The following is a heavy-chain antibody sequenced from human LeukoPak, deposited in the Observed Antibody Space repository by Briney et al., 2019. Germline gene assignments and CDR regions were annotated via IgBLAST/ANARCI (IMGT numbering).Heavy chain of an antibody. CDR3: ARDRGAAAGRDY. CDR1: GFNFNYYA. V-gene: IGHV3-53*01. J-gene: IGHJ4*02. D-gene: IGHD6-13*01. Sequence: GGSLKLSCTASGFNFNYYAMTWVRQAPGKGLEWVSVIYSDGSTYYADSVKGRFTISRDNSKNTLYLQMNSLRAEDTAVYYCARDRGAAAGRDYWGQGTLVTVSS. CDR2: IYSDGST.